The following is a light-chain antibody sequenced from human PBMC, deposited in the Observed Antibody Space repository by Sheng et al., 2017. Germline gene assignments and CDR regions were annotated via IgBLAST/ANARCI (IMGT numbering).Light chain of an antibody. Sequence: DIQMTQSPSSLSASVGDRVTITCQASQDISNYLNWYQQKPGKAPKLLIYDASNLETGVPSRFSGSGSGTDFTFTISSLQPEDIATYYCQQYDNLPSXTFG. CDR1: QDISNY. CDR2: DAS. J-gene: IGKJ2*01. CDR3: QQYDNLPSXT. V-gene: IGKV1-33*01.